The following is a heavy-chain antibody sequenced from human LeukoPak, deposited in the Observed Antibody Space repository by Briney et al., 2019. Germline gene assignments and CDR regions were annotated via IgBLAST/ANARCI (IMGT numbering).Heavy chain of an antibody. V-gene: IGHV4-34*01. CDR1: DASFSGYY. D-gene: IGHD6-19*01. Sequence: SETLPLTCAVHDASFSGYYWSWIRQPPGKGLEWIGEINHSGSTNYNPSLKSRVTISVDTSKNQFFLKLSSVTAADTAVYYCASGQWLVHTGWGQGTLVTVSS. J-gene: IGHJ4*02. CDR3: ASGQWLVHTG. CDR2: INHSGST.